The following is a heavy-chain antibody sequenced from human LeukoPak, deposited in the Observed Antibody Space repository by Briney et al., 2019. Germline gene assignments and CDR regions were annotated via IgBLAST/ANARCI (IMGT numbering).Heavy chain of an antibody. J-gene: IGHJ4*02. CDR2: ISGSGGST. D-gene: IGHD6-13*01. V-gene: IGHV3-23*01. CDR1: GFTFSSYA. Sequence: GGSLRLSCAASGFTFSSYAMSWVRQAPGKGLDWVSAISGSGGSTYYADSVKGRFTISRDNSKNTLYLQMNSLRAEDTAVYYCAKVLTPYSSSWLSFDYWGQGTLVTVSS. CDR3: AKVLTPYSSSWLSFDY.